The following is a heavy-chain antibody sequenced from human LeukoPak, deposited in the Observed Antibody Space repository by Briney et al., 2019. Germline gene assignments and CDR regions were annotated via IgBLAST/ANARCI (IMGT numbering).Heavy chain of an antibody. Sequence: GGSLRLSCAASGLTFTNYGMSWVRQAPGKGLEWVSSISGGGGSTYYADSVKGRFTISRDNSKNTLFLQMSSLTAGDTAVYYCAKSAYYDSSGFYREYYFDHWGQGTLVTVSS. CDR1: GLTFTNYG. CDR3: AKSAYYDSSGFYREYYFDH. CDR2: ISGGGGST. D-gene: IGHD3-22*01. V-gene: IGHV3-23*01. J-gene: IGHJ4*02.